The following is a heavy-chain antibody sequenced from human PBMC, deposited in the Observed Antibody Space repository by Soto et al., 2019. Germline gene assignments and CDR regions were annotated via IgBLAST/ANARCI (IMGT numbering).Heavy chain of an antibody. CDR1: GGSISSYY. V-gene: IGHV4-59*01. Sequence: ASETLSLTCTVSGGSISSYYWSWIRQPPGKGLEWIGYIYYSGSTNYNPSLKSRVTISVDTSKNQFSPKLSSVTAADTAVYYFARGMCLRNAFDSWGKGTMVTVAS. CDR3: ARGMCLRNAFDS. J-gene: IGHJ3*02. CDR2: IYYSGST. D-gene: IGHD5-12*01.